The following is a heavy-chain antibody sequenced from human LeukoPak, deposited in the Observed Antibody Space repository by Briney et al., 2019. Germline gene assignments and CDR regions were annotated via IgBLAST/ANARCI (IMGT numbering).Heavy chain of an antibody. CDR2: IRDSGDFT. D-gene: IGHD6-19*01. J-gene: IGHJ4*02. CDR3: AKGSRQFSSDKAGPIDY. Sequence: GGSLRLSCAGSGFTFSSNAMSWVRQAPGKGVEWVSSIRDSGDFTYYADSVKGRFTISRDNSKNTLFVQMSSLRAEDTAVYYCAKGSRQFSSDKAGPIDYWGQGTLVTVSS. CDR1: GFTFSSNA. V-gene: IGHV3-23*01.